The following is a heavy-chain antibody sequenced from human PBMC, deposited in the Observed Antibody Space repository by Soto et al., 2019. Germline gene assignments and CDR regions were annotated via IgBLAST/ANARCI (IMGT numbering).Heavy chain of an antibody. J-gene: IGHJ3*02. CDR2: IVVGSGDT. Sequence: SVKVSCKASGFTFTSSAMQWVRQARGQRLEWIGWIVVGSGDTNYAQKFQERVTITRDMSTSTAYMELSSLRSEDTAVYYCAAESVLLWFGELVSGDAFDIWGQGTMVTVSS. CDR1: GFTFTSSA. V-gene: IGHV1-58*02. D-gene: IGHD3-10*01. CDR3: AAESVLLWFGELVSGDAFDI.